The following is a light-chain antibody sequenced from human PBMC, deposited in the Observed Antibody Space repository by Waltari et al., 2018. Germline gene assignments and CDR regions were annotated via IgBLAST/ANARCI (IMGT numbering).Light chain of an antibody. V-gene: IGKV1-5*03. CDR1: QSVGTW. CDR3: QQYSSFST. Sequence: DIQMTQSPSTLSASVGDRVTISCRASQSVGTWLAWYQQKPGKAPKLLIYMASSLESGVPSRFSGSGSGTEFTLTINSLQPDDFATYSCQQYSSFSTFGQGTKVDI. CDR2: MAS. J-gene: IGKJ2*01.